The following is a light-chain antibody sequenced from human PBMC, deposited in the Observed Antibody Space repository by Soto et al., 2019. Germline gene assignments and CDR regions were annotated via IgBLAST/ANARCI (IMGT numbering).Light chain of an antibody. Sequence: EIVVTQSPLSLPVTPGEPASISCKSSQSLLHSNGNTYLDWYLQKPGQSPQLLIYLGSNRASGVPDRFSGSGSGTDFTLNISRVEAEDVGVYYCMQALHARTFGQGTKVEIK. CDR2: LGS. J-gene: IGKJ1*01. CDR3: MQALHART. CDR1: QSLLHSNGNTY. V-gene: IGKV2-28*01.